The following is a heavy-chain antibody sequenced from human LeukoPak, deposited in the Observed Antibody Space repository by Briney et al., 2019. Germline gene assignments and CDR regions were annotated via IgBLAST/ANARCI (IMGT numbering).Heavy chain of an antibody. CDR3: AKEGIAVAGWAFDI. V-gene: IGHV3-43*02. J-gene: IGHJ3*02. D-gene: IGHD6-19*01. CDR1: GFTFDDYA. Sequence: PGGSLRLSCAAYGFTFDDYAMHWVPQAPGKGLEWVSLISGDGGSSYYADSVKGRFTISRDNSKNSLYLQMNSLRTEDTALYYCAKEGIAVAGWAFDIWGQGTMVTVSS. CDR2: ISGDGGSS.